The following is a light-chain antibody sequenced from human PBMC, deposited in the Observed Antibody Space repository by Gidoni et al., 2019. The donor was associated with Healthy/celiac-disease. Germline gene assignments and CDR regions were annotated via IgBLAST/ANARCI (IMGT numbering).Light chain of an antibody. J-gene: IGKJ1*01. CDR3: QQRSNWPPT. CDR1: QSVSSY. CDR2: DAS. Sequence: IVLTQSPATLSLSPGERATLSYSASQSVSSYLAWYQQKPGQAPRLLIYDASNRATGIPARFSGSGSGTDFTLTISSLEPEDFAVYYCQQRSNWPPTFGQGTKVEIK. V-gene: IGKV3-11*01.